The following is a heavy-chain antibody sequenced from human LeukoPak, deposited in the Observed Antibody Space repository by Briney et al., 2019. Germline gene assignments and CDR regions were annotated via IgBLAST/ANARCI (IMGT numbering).Heavy chain of an antibody. CDR3: AREGGPYRPLDY. J-gene: IGHJ4*02. V-gene: IGHV4-31*03. CDR1: GGSISSGGYY. Sequence: PSETLSLTCTVSGGSISSGGYYWSWIRQHPGKGLEWIGYIYYSGSTYYNPSLKSRVTISVDTSKNQFSLKLSSVTAADTAVYYCAREGGPYRPLDYSGQGTLVTVAS. CDR2: IYYSGST.